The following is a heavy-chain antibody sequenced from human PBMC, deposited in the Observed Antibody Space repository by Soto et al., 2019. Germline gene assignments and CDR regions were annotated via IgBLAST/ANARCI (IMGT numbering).Heavy chain of an antibody. CDR2: IYWDGDT. CDR3: AHRNVEVVGGSTNTSDY. V-gene: IGHV2-5*02. D-gene: IGHD2-15*01. CDR1: GFSLRTGGVG. Sequence: QISLKESGPTLVKPTQTLTLTCTFSGFSLRTGGVGVGWLRQPPGKALEWLALIYWDGDTRYRPSLQSRLTVTADMSYNKGVPSMSSMGPEDTATYFCAHRNVEVVGGSTNTSDYWGQGALVTVSS. J-gene: IGHJ4*02.